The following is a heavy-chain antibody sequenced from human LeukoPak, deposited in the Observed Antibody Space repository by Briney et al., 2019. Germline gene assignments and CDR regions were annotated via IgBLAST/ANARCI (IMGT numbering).Heavy chain of an antibody. V-gene: IGHV1-46*01. CDR2: INPSGGST. D-gene: IGHD1-26*01. CDR1: GYTFTSYY. Sequence: ASVKVSCKASGYTFTSYYMHWVRQAPGQGLEWMGIINPSGGSTRYAQKFQGRITMTRDMTTSTVYMELSSLRSEDTAVYYWATALRYSGNYYDYFDYWCQGTLVTVAS. J-gene: IGHJ4*02. CDR3: ATALRYSGNYYDYFDY.